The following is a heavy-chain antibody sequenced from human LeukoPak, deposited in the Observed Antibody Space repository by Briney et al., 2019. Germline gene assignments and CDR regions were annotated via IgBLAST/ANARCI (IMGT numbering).Heavy chain of an antibody. J-gene: IGHJ6*03. CDR1: GFTFTNYA. Sequence: GGSLRLSCAASGFTFTNYAISWVRQAPGKGLEWVSHISASDDSTYYADSAKGRFTISRDNSKNTVYPQMNSVRAADTAKYYCAKGHINTGAYLYMDVWGKGTTVTVSS. V-gene: IGHV3-23*01. D-gene: IGHD2-21*01. CDR3: AKGHINTGAYLYMDV. CDR2: ISASDDST.